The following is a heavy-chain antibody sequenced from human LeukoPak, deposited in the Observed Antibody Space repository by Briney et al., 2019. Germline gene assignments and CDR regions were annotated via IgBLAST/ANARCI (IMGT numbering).Heavy chain of an antibody. J-gene: IGHJ5*02. V-gene: IGHV3-74*01. CDR3: ARAPGEKLVRYDWFDP. CDR1: GFTFSSYW. CDR2: INSDGSST. D-gene: IGHD6-13*01. Sequence: PGGSLRLSCAASGFTFSSYWMHWVRQAPGKGLVWVSRINSDGSSTSYADSVKGRFTISRDNAKNTLYLQMNSLRAEDTAVYYCARAPGEKLVRYDWFDPWGQGTLVTVSS.